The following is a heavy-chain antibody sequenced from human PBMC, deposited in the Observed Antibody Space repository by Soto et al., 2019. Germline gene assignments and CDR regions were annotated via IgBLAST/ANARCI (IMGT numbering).Heavy chain of an antibody. CDR1: SGPSRSYN. V-gene: IGHV4-59*08. D-gene: IGHD4-17*01. Sequence: QVQLQQSGPRLVKPSETLSLTCTVSSGPSRSYNWGWIRQSPRRGLEWIGYVYYTGDTAYNPSLTRRVTISADTSTNNISLILSVVAAADTAVYYCVRQGIDYVQGVADVWGQGTTVTVSS. CDR3: VRQGIDYVQGVADV. CDR2: VYYTGDT. J-gene: IGHJ6*02.